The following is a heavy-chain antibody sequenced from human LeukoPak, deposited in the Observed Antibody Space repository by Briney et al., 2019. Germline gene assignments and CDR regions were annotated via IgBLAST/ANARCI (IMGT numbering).Heavy chain of an antibody. V-gene: IGHV3-11*06. CDR3: ARDPYDILTGHTYYFDY. CDR2: ISGIGDNT. J-gene: IGHJ4*02. CDR1: GFTFSNYP. Sequence: GGSLRLSCAASGFTFSNYPMMWIRQAPGKGLEWVSGISGIGDNTKYADSVKGRFTISRDNARNSLYLQMNSLRAEDTAMYYCARDPYDILTGHTYYFDYWGQGTLVTVSS. D-gene: IGHD3-9*01.